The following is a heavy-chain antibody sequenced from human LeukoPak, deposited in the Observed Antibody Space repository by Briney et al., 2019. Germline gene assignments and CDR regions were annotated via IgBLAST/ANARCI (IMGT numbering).Heavy chain of an antibody. CDR2: ISSSGTTI. V-gene: IGHV3-11*04. Sequence: GGSLRLSCAASGFTFSDHYMSWIRQTPGKGLEWVSYISSSGTTIYYADSVRGRFTISRDNAKNSLYLQMNSLRPEDTAVYYCARGVTTVENWGQGTLVTVSS. J-gene: IGHJ4*02. CDR3: ARGVTTVEN. D-gene: IGHD4-23*01. CDR1: GFTFSDHY.